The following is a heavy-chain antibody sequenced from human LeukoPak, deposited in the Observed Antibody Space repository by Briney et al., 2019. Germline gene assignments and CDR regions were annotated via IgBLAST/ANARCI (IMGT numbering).Heavy chain of an antibody. CDR3: ARRGTGLDWFDP. D-gene: IGHD1-1*01. V-gene: IGHV4-39*07. CDR2: IYYSGST. Sequence: SETLSLTCTVSGGSISSSSYYWGWIRQPPGKGLAWIGSIYYSGSTYYNPSLKSRVTISVDTSKNQFSLKLSSVTAADTAVYYCARRGTGLDWFDPWGQGTLVTVSS. J-gene: IGHJ5*02. CDR1: GGSISSSSYY.